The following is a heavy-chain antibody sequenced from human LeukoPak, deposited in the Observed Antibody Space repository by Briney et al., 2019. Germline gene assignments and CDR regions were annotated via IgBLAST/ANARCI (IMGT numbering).Heavy chain of an antibody. Sequence: SETLSLTCAVYGGSFSGYYWSWIRQPPGKGLEWIGEINHSGSTNYNPSLKSRVTISVDTSKNQFSLKLSSVTAADTAVYYCARKLGYCSSTSCYAYYHYMDVWGKGTTVTVSS. CDR2: INHSGST. CDR1: GGSFSGYY. V-gene: IGHV4-34*01. D-gene: IGHD2-2*01. CDR3: ARKLGYCSSTSCYAYYHYMDV. J-gene: IGHJ6*03.